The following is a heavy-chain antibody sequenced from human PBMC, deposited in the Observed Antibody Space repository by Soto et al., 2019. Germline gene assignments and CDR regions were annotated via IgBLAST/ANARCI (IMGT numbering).Heavy chain of an antibody. CDR1: GFIFSGSA. V-gene: IGHV3-30*04. CDR3: ARVGSGGGGDY. D-gene: IGHD1-26*01. CDR2: ISPDGTNK. Sequence: PGGSLRLSCVASGFIFSGSAMYWVRQAPGKGLEWVGVISPDGTNKYYVDSVKGRFSISRDDSENTLFLQMNSLRPDDTAVYYCARVGSGGGGDYWGQGXLVTVYS. J-gene: IGHJ4*02.